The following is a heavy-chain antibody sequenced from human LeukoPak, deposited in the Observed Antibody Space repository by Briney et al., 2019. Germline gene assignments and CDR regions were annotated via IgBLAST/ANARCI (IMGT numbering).Heavy chain of an antibody. CDR3: ARTQGYYDSSGLFDY. Sequence: QTLSLTCTFSGFSLSTSGMRVSWIRQPPGKALEWLARIDWDDDKFYSTSLKTRLTISKDTSKNQVVLTMTNMDPVDTATYYCARTQGYYDSSGLFDYWGQGTLVTGSS. V-gene: IGHV2-70*04. CDR2: IDWDDDK. CDR1: GFSLSTSGMR. D-gene: IGHD3-22*01. J-gene: IGHJ4*02.